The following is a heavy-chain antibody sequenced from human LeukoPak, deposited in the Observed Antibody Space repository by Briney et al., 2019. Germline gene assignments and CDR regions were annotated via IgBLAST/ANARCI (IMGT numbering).Heavy chain of an antibody. J-gene: IGHJ6*02. D-gene: IGHD3-10*01. Sequence: SETLSLTCAVYGGSFSGYYWSWIRQPPGKGLEWIGEINHSGSTNYNPSLKGRVTISVDTSKNQFSLKLSSVTAADTAVYYCARDWAHYYGSGSPYGMDVWGQGTTVTVSS. CDR3: ARDWAHYYGSGSPYGMDV. CDR2: INHSGST. CDR1: GGSFSGYY. V-gene: IGHV4-34*01.